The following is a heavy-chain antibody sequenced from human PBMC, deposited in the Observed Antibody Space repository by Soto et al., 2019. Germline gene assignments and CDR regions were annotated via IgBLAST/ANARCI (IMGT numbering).Heavy chain of an antibody. CDR3: ATGIAAARV. CDR1: GFTFSSYG. J-gene: IGHJ6*02. V-gene: IGHV3-33*01. D-gene: IGHD6-13*01. Sequence: QVQLVESGGGVVQPGRSLRLSCAASGFTFSSYGMHWVRQAPGKGLEWVAVIWYDGSNKYYADSVKGRFTISRDNSKNTLYLQMNSLRAEDTAVYYCATGIAAARVWGQGTTVTVSS. CDR2: IWYDGSNK.